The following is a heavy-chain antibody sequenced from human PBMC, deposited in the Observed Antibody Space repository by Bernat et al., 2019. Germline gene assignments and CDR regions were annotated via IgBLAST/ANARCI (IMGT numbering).Heavy chain of an antibody. CDR3: AKDGAARPWPRFDY. D-gene: IGHD6-6*01. Sequence: EVQLLESGGGLVQPGGSLRLSCAASGFIFSSNAMSWVRQAPEKGLEWVSTISHDGSTYYADSVKGRFTISKDNSKNTLYLQMDSLSAEDTAVYYCAKDGAARPWPRFDYWGEGTLITVSS. CDR2: ISHDGST. J-gene: IGHJ4*02. CDR1: GFIFSSNA. V-gene: IGHV3-23*01.